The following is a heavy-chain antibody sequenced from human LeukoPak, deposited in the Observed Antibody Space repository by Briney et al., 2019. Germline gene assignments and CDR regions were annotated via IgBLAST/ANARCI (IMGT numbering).Heavy chain of an antibody. D-gene: IGHD2-2*01. J-gene: IGHJ4*02. Sequence: ASVNVSCKASGYTFTSYGISWVRQARGQGLEWMGWISAYNGNTNYAQNLQGRVTMTTDTSTSTAYMELRSLRSDDTAVYYCARDRQSCSSSSCLVDSWGRGTLVTVSS. CDR2: ISAYNGNT. V-gene: IGHV1-18*01. CDR1: GYTFTSYG. CDR3: ARDRQSCSSSSCLVDS.